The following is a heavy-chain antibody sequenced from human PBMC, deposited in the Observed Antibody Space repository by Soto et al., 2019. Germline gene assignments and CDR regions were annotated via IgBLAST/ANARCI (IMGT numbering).Heavy chain of an antibody. J-gene: IGHJ6*02. Sequence: QVQLVQSGAEVKKPGSSVKVSCKASGGTFSSYAISWVRQAPGQGLEWMGGIIPIFGTANYAQKFQGRVKITADATTSTDYMELSSLRSDDTAVYYCAREVITGTLDAYYYDYYGMDVWGQGTTVTVSS. D-gene: IGHD1-7*01. CDR3: AREVITGTLDAYYYDYYGMDV. CDR1: GGTFSSYA. CDR2: IIPIFGTA. V-gene: IGHV1-69*01.